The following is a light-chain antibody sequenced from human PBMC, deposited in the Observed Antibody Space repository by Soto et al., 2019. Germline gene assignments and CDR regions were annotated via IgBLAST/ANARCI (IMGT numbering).Light chain of an antibody. CDR2: DAS. CDR3: XXXXXYSGT. CDR1: QSISNW. J-gene: IGKJ1*01. Sequence: GDRVTITCRASQSISNWLAWYQQKPGKAPKLLIYDASSLESGVPSRXSXSGSGTEFTLTISSLQPDDFATYYCXXXXXYSGTFGQGTKVEIK. V-gene: IGKV1-5*01.